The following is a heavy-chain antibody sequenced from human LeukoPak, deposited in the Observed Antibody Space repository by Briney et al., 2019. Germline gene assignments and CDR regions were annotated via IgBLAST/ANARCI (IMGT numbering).Heavy chain of an antibody. Sequence: PGGSLRLSCAASGFTFSSYAMHWVRQAPGKGLEWVAVISYDGSNKYYADSVKGRFTISRDNSKNTLYLQMNSLRAEDTAVYYCARTVQWRGYFDYWGQGTLVTVSS. V-gene: IGHV3-30*04. D-gene: IGHD1-26*01. CDR1: GFTFSSYA. J-gene: IGHJ4*02. CDR2: ISYDGSNK. CDR3: ARTVQWRGYFDY.